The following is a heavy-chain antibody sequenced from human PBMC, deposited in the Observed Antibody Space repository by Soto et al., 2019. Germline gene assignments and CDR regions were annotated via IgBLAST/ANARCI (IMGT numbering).Heavy chain of an antibody. D-gene: IGHD1-1*01. CDR3: ARNTGTPPSSYFDY. V-gene: IGHV3-48*03. J-gene: IGHJ4*02. CDR1: VFTFISYE. CDR2: ISSSGSTI. Sequence: PGWSLRLSCASSVFTFISYEMNWVRQAPGKGLEWVSYISSSGSTIYYADSVKGRFTISRDNAKNSLYLQMNSLRAEDTAVYYCARNTGTPPSSYFDYWGQGTLVTVSS.